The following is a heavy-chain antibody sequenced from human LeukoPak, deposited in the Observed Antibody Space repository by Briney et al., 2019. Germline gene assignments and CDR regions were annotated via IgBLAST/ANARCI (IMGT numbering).Heavy chain of an antibody. D-gene: IGHD2-8*02. Sequence: PGGSLRLSCAASGFTFSSYWMHWVRQVPGKGLVWVSRINEDGTRTTYADSVKGRFTISSDNDKNMLYLHMNSLRAEDTAVYYCSRDQIYCTGGTCYFEYWGQGTLVTVSS. CDR2: INEDGTRT. V-gene: IGHV3-74*01. CDR1: GFTFSSYW. CDR3: SRDQIYCTGGTCYFEY. J-gene: IGHJ4*02.